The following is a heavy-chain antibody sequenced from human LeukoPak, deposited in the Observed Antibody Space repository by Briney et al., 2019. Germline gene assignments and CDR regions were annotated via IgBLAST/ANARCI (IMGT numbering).Heavy chain of an antibody. CDR1: GYTFTSYG. CDR3: ASYYYGSGSQWGYMDV. J-gene: IGHJ6*03. Sequence: GASVKVSCKASGYTFTSYGISWVRQAPGQGLEWMGGIIPIFGTANYAQKFQGRVTITTDESTSTAYMELSSLRSGDTAVYYCASYYYGSGSQWGYMDVWGKGTTVTVSS. CDR2: IIPIFGTA. V-gene: IGHV1-69*05. D-gene: IGHD3-10*01.